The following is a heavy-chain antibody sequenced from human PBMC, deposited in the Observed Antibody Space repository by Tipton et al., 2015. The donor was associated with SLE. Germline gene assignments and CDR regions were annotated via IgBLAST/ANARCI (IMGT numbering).Heavy chain of an antibody. V-gene: IGHV4-59*12. Sequence: TLSLTCTVSGGSISSYYWSWIRQPPGKGLEWIGYIHHSGSTSYSPSLRSRVTISVDTSKNQVSLRLSSVTAADTAVYYCAGETRVVTPADYFYYMDVWGKGTTVTVSS. D-gene: IGHD4-23*01. CDR3: AGETRVVTPADYFYYMDV. J-gene: IGHJ6*03. CDR1: GGSISSYY. CDR2: IHHSGST.